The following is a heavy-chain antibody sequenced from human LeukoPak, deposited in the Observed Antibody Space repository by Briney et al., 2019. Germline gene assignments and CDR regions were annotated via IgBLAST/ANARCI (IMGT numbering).Heavy chain of an antibody. CDR1: GFTFSSYS. CDR3: ARAFNYYDSSGYYGFVY. V-gene: IGHV3-21*01. Sequence: GGSLRLSCAASGFTFSSYSMNWVRQAPGKGLEWVSSISSSSYIYYADSVKGRFTISRDNSKNTLYLQMNSLRAEDTAVYYCARAFNYYDSSGYYGFVYWGQGTLVTVSS. J-gene: IGHJ4*02. D-gene: IGHD3-22*01. CDR2: ISSSSYI.